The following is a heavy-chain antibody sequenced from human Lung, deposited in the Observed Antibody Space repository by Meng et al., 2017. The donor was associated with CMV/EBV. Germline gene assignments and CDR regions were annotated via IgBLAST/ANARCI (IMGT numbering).Heavy chain of an antibody. D-gene: IGHD4-17*01. Sequence: SCAASGFIFSSYSMNWVRQAPGKGLEWVSSISISSGYKNYADSVKGRFTISRDNAKNSLYLQMNSLRAEDTAVYYCARVPYGDYPYWGQGPLVTVSS. CDR3: ARVPYGDYPY. CDR2: ISISSGYK. CDR1: GFIFSSYS. V-gene: IGHV3-21*01. J-gene: IGHJ4*02.